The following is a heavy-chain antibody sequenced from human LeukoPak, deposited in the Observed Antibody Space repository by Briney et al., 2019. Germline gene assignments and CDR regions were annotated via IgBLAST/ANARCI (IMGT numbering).Heavy chain of an antibody. D-gene: IGHD3-3*01. V-gene: IGHV3-23*01. J-gene: IGHJ4*02. CDR2: VSGNGGIT. Sequence: PGGSLRLSCAASGFTFSSYAMSRVRQAPGKGLEWVSTVSGNGGITYYADSMKGRFTISRDNSKNTLFLQMNSLRGEDTAVYYCAKDPVYGSGQSHPSDYWGQGTLVTVSS. CDR1: GFTFSSYA. CDR3: AKDPVYGSGQSHPSDY.